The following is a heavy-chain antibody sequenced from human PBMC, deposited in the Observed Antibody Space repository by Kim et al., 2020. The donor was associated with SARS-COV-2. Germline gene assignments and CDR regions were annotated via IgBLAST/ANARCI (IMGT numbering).Heavy chain of an antibody. CDR2: IKSKTDGGTT. V-gene: IGHV3-15*01. Sequence: GGSLRLSCAASGFTFSNAWMSWVRQAPGKGLEWVGRIKSKTDGGTTDYAAPVKGRFTISRDDSKNTLYLQMNSLKTEDTAVYYCTTDPTPFTGTTLGLYYYGMDVWGQGTTVTVSS. D-gene: IGHD4-4*01. CDR1: GFTFSNAW. J-gene: IGHJ6*02. CDR3: TTDPTPFTGTTLGLYYYGMDV.